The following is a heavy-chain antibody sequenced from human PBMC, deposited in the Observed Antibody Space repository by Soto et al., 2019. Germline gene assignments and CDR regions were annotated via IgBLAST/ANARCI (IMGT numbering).Heavy chain of an antibody. CDR1: GFTYSQYA. J-gene: IGHJ4*02. CDR2: ISFDGTKK. CDR3: SKCEAGFEAGYRPPDY. D-gene: IGHD2-15*01. Sequence: PGGSLSLSCAASGFTYSQYAMHWVRQAPGKGLEWVAVISFDGTKKTYADSVKGRFTISRDNSQNTLFLQMSSLRPEYTALYFFSKCEAGFEAGYRPPDYWGQGTLVTVSS. V-gene: IGHV3-30*18.